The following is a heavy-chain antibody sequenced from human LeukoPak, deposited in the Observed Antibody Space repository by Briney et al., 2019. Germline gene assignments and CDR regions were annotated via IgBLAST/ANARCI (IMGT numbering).Heavy chain of an antibody. CDR1: GFTFSSYG. CDR3: AKDYGIAAAGMVGAFDI. D-gene: IGHD6-13*01. J-gene: IGHJ3*02. Sequence: PGGSLRLSCAASGFTFSSYGMHWVRQAPGKGLEWVAVISYDGSNKYYADSVKGRFTISRDNSKNTLYLQMNSLRAEDTAVYYCAKDYGIAAAGMVGAFDIWGQGTMVTVSS. CDR2: ISYDGSNK. V-gene: IGHV3-30*18.